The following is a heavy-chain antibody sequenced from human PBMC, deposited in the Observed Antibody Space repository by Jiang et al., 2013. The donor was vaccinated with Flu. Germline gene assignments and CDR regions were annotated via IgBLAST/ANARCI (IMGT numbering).Heavy chain of an antibody. D-gene: IGHD3-22*01. J-gene: IGHJ4*02. CDR3: ARGAFDYDSSGYYFLHFDY. V-gene: IGHV4-30-2*01. CDR1: GGSISSGGYS. CDR2: IYHSGST. Sequence: TLSLTCAVSGGSISSGGYSWSWIRQPPGKGLEWIGYIYHSGSTYYNPSLKSRVTISVDRSKNQFSLKLSSVTAADTAVYYCARGAFDYDSSGYYFLHFDYWGQGTLVTVSS.